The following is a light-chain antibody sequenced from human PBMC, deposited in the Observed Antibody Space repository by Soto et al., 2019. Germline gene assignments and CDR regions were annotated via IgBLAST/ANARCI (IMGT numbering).Light chain of an antibody. Sequence: EVVLTQSPGTLSLSPGQRATLSCRASQSISSSYLAWYQQKPGQAPRLLIYDASNRATGIPDRFSGSGSETDFTLTISKLEPEDFATYYCQQANSFPITFGQGTRLEI. CDR3: QQANSFPIT. CDR1: QSISSSY. J-gene: IGKJ5*01. V-gene: IGKV3D-20*02. CDR2: DAS.